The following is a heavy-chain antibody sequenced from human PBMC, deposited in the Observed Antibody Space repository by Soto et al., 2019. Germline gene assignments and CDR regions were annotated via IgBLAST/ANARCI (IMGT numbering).Heavy chain of an antibody. D-gene: IGHD6-6*01. V-gene: IGHV4-30-2*01. CDR3: AREASTSSSSGFDY. Sequence: SETLSLTCTVSGGSISSGGYYWSWIRQHPGKGLEWIGYIYHSGSTYYNPSLKSRVTISVDRSKNQFSLKLSSVTAADTAVYYCAREASTSSSSGFDYWGQGTLVTVSS. CDR2: IYHSGST. J-gene: IGHJ4*02. CDR1: GGSISSGGYY.